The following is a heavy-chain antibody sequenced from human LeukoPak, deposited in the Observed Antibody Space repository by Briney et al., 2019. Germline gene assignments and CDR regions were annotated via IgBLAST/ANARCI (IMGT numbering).Heavy chain of an antibody. CDR3: AGGGGAYCGGDCYGVFHL. J-gene: IGHJ4*02. CDR1: GYTFTGYY. V-gene: IGHV1-2*02. D-gene: IGHD2-21*02. CDR2: INPNSGGT. Sequence: ASVKVSCKASGYTFTGYYMHWVRQAPGQGLEWMGWINPNSGGTNYAQKFQGRVTMTRDTSISTAYMELSRLRSEDTAVYYCAGGGGAYCGGDCYGVFHLWGQGTLVTVSS.